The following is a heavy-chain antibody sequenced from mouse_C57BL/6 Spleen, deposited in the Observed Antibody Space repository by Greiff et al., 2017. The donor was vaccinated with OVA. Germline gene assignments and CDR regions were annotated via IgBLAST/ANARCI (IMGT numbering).Heavy chain of an antibody. CDR1: GYSITSGYD. CDR2: ISYSGST. J-gene: IGHJ2*01. V-gene: IGHV3-1*01. D-gene: IGHD4-1*01. CDR3: ARGGNWVPFDY. Sequence: EVQLQESGPGMVKPSQSLSLTCTVTGYSITSGYDWHWIRHFPGNKLEWMGYISYSGSTNYNPSLKSRISITHDTSKNHFFLKLNSVTTEDTATYYCARGGNWVPFDYWGQGTTLTVSS.